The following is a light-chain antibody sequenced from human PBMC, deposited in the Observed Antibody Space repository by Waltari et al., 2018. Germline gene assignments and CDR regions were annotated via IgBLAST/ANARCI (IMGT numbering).Light chain of an antibody. Sequence: DIQMTQSPSSLPASVGDRVTITCRASQSISSFLNWYQQKTGKAPKLLISSASSLQSGVPSRFRGSRSETDFTLTISSLLPELFATYFSQQSYSTPPLTSGLGTKLVFK. CDR1: QSISSF. V-gene: IGKV1-39*01. J-gene: IGKJ4*01. CDR2: SAS. CDR3: QQSYSTPPLT.